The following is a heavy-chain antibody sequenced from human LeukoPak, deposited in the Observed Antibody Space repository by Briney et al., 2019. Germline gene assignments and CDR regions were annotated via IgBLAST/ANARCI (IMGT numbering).Heavy chain of an antibody. CDR1: GFTFIRYV. D-gene: IGHD4-17*01. Sequence: GGSLRLSCAASGFTFIRYVMSWVRQTPGKGLQWVSGISLTGGSTYYADSVKGRFTISRDNSKNTLYLQTNSLRAEDTAVYYCAKDPGYGDYGDWYFDVWGRGTLVTVSS. J-gene: IGHJ2*01. V-gene: IGHV3-23*01. CDR2: ISLTGGST. CDR3: AKDPGYGDYGDWYFDV.